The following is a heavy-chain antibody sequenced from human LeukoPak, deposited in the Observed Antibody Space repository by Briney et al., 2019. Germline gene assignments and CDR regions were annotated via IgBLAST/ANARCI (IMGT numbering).Heavy chain of an antibody. Sequence: SGTLSLTCAVSGGSISRSNWWSWVRQPPGKGLEWIGEILHSGSTNYNPSLRSRVTISLDKSKNQFSLKLSSVTAADTAVYYCARDLEYSSPSYYFDYWGQGTLVTVSS. CDR1: GGSISRSNW. CDR3: ARDLEYSSPSYYFDY. J-gene: IGHJ4*02. D-gene: IGHD6-6*01. CDR2: ILHSGST. V-gene: IGHV4-4*02.